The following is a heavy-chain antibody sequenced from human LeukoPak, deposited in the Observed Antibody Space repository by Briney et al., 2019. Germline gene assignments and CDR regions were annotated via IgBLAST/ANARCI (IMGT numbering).Heavy chain of an antibody. CDR2: IYYSGST. Sequence: KPSETLSLTCTVSGGSTSSSSYYWGWIRQPPGKGLEWIESIYYSGSTYYNPSRKSRVTISVDTSKNQFSLKLSSVTAADTAVYYCARRGVRGVIIKTQDWFDPWGQGTLVTVSS. CDR3: ARRGVRGVIIKTQDWFDP. CDR1: GGSTSSSSYY. V-gene: IGHV4-39*01. D-gene: IGHD3-10*01. J-gene: IGHJ5*02.